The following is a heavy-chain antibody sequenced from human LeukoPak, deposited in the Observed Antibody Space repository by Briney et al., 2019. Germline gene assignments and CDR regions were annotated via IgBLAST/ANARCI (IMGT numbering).Heavy chain of an antibody. Sequence: GRSLRLSCAASGFTFSSYAMHWVRQAPGKGLEWVAVISYDGSNKYYADSVKGRFTISRDNSKNTLYLQMNSLRAEDTAVYYWARDRRLNWNYDYYYGMDVWGQGTTVTVSS. J-gene: IGHJ6*02. CDR3: ARDRRLNWNYDYYYGMDV. D-gene: IGHD1-1*01. CDR2: ISYDGSNK. CDR1: GFTFSSYA. V-gene: IGHV3-30-3*01.